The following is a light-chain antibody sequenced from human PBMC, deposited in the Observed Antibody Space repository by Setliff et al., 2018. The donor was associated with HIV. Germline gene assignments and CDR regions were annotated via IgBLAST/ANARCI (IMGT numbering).Light chain of an antibody. CDR2: EVS. V-gene: IGLV2-14*01. Sequence: SVLTQPASVSGSPGQSITISCTGTSNDFGSYDYVSWYQHQPGKVPKLMIYEVSNRPSGDSDRFSGSKSGNTASLTISGLQTEDEADYYCSSFTSSSSYVFGTGTKGTVL. CDR1: SNDFGSYDY. J-gene: IGLJ1*01. CDR3: SSFTSSSSYV.